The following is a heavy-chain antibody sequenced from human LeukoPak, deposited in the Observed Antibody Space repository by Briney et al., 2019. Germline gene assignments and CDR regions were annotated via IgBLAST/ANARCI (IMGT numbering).Heavy chain of an antibody. CDR3: ARDLTSRFDY. J-gene: IGHJ4*02. V-gene: IGHV3-7*01. CDR1: GFTFSNYS. D-gene: IGHD1-20*01. Sequence: PGGSLRLSCAASGFTFSNYSMNWVRQAPGKGLEWVANIKQDGSEKYYVDSVTGRFTISRDNAKNSLYLQMNSLRAEDTAVYYCARDLTSRFDYWGQGTLVTVSS. CDR2: IKQDGSEK.